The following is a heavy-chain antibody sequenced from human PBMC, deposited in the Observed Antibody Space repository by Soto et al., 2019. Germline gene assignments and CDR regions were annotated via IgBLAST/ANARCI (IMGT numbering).Heavy chain of an antibody. Sequence: SVKVSCKASGGTFSSYAISWVRQAPGQGLEWMGRIIPILGIANYAQKFQGRVTITADKSTSTAYMELSSLRSEDTAVYYCARDPLGSSWTDYWGQGTLVTVSS. V-gene: IGHV1-69*04. CDR3: ARDPLGSSWTDY. D-gene: IGHD6-13*01. J-gene: IGHJ4*02. CDR1: GGTFSSYA. CDR2: IIPILGIA.